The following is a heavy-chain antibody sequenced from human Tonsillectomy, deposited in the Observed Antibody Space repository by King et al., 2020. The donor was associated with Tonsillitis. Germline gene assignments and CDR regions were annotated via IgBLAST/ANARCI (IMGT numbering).Heavy chain of an antibody. D-gene: IGHD7-27*01. CDR3: ASRGNWGSPFDY. Sequence: QLVQSGAEVKKPGASVKVSCKASGYTFTDYYLHWVRQAPGQGLEWMGWINPDSGGTNFAQKFQGRVTVTRDTSINTAYMELSRLRSDDTAIYYCASRGNWGSPFDYWGQGTQVTVSS. J-gene: IGHJ4*02. CDR2: INPDSGGT. CDR1: GYTFTDYY. V-gene: IGHV1-2*02.